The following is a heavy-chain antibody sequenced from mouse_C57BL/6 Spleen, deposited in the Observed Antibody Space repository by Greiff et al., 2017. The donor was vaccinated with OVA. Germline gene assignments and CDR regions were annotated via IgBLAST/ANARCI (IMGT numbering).Heavy chain of an antibody. CDR3: AREGKYDYSAWFAY. J-gene: IGHJ3*01. CDR1: GYTFTSYW. D-gene: IGHD2-4*01. CDR2: IDPNSGGT. V-gene: IGHV1-72*01. Sequence: QVQLQQPGAELVKPGASVKLSCTASGYTFTSYWMHWVKQRPGRGLEWIGRIDPNSGGTKYNEKFKSKATLTVDKPSSTAYMQLSSLTSEDSAVYYCAREGKYDYSAWFAYWGQGTLVTVSA.